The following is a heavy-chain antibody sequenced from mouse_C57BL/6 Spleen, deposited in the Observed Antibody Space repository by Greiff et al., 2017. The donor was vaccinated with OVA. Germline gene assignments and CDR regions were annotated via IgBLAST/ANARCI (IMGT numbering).Heavy chain of an antibody. Sequence: QVQLQQSGPELVKPGASVKISCKASGYAFSSSWMNWVKQRPGKGLEWIGRIYPGDGDTNYNGKFKGKATLTADKSSSTAYMQLSSLTSDDSAVYFCANYYGSSSYWYFDVWGTGTTVTVSS. CDR1: GYAFSSSW. V-gene: IGHV1-82*01. J-gene: IGHJ1*03. CDR3: ANYYGSSSYWYFDV. D-gene: IGHD1-1*01. CDR2: IYPGDGDT.